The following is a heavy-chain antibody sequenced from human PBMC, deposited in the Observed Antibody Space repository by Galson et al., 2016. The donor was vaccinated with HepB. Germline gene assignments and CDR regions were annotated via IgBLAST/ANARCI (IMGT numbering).Heavy chain of an antibody. CDR2: MYSGGGT. J-gene: IGHJ4*02. D-gene: IGHD3-22*01. CDR1: GFTVSNNY. Sequence: SLRLSCAVSGFTVSNNYMSWVRQAPGQGLEWVSFMYSGGGTYYADSVRGRFTISRDNSKNTGYLQMNSLRAEDTAVYYCARLVLYDTSGSYYWGQGTLVTVSS. V-gene: IGHV3-53*01. CDR3: ARLVLYDTSGSYY.